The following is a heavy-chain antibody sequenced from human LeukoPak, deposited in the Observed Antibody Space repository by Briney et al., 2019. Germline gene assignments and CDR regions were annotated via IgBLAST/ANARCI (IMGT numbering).Heavy chain of an antibody. Sequence: SQTLSLTCAISGDRVSGNSATWNWIRQSPSRGLEWLGRTYHRSKWYYDYAVSLKSRITINPDTSKNQFSLQLNSVTPEDTAVYYCAKGWNWFDPWGQGTLVTVSS. CDR3: AKGWNWFDP. CDR1: GDRVSGNSAT. V-gene: IGHV6-1*01. CDR2: TYHRSKWYY. J-gene: IGHJ5*02.